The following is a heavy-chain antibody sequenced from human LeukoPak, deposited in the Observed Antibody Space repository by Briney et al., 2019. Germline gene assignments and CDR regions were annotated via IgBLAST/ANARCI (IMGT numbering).Heavy chain of an antibody. Sequence: GGSLRLSCAASGFTFSSYWMTWVRQAPGKGLEWVAKIKQDGSEKYYVASVKGRFTISRDNAKNSLYLQMDSLRAEDTAVYYCARSSGYCSGGSCFPFDYWGQGTLVTVSS. D-gene: IGHD2-15*01. CDR1: GFTFSSYW. J-gene: IGHJ4*02. V-gene: IGHV3-7*04. CDR3: ARSSGYCSGGSCFPFDY. CDR2: IKQDGSEK.